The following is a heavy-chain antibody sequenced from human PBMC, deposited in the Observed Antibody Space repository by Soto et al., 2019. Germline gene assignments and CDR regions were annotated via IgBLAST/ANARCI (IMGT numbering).Heavy chain of an antibody. CDR2: ISGSDGKT. CDR1: GFSFGSYA. J-gene: IGHJ4*02. D-gene: IGHD3-3*01. V-gene: IGHV3-23*01. Sequence: GGSLRLSCAASGFSFGSYALSWVRQAPGKGLEWVSTISGSDGKTFYADSVKGRFSISRDTSQNTLYLQMNSLRADDTAIYYCARWSYLDYWGQGTLVTVSS. CDR3: ARWSYLDY.